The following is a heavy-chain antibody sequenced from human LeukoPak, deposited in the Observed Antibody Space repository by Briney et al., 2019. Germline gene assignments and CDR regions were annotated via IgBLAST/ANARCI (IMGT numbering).Heavy chain of an antibody. CDR1: GXXXXXYW. V-gene: IGHV3-7*04. CDR3: ARDPYFSFDY. Sequence: GGSLRLSCAAXGXXXXXYWMXXXXXAPGXGLEWVANIKQDXXEKYYVDSVKGRFTISRDNAKNSLYLQMNSLRAEDTAVYYCARDPYFSFDYWGQGTLVTVSS. CDR2: IKQDXXEK. J-gene: IGHJ4*02. D-gene: IGHD2/OR15-2a*01.